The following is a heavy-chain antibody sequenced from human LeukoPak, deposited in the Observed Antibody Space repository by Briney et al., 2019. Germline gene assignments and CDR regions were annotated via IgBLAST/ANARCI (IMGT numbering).Heavy chain of an antibody. CDR1: GFTVSSNY. CDR3: ARVGYDILTGYYREYYFDY. Sequence: GGSLRLSCAASGFTVSSNYMSWVRQAPGKGLEWVSVIYSGGSTYYADSVKGRFTISRDNSKNTLYLQMNSLRAEDTAVYYCARVGYDILTGYYREYYFDYWGQGTLVTVSS. CDR2: IYSGGST. D-gene: IGHD3-9*01. V-gene: IGHV3-66*01. J-gene: IGHJ4*02.